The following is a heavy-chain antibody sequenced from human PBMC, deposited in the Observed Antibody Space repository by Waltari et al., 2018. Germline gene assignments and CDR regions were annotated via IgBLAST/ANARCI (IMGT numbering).Heavy chain of an antibody. Sequence: QVQLQESGPGLVKPSETLSLTCAVSKYCIPSRFYWGWIRLSHGKGLEWIGSINHSGSAYYNPSLKSRVTISVDTSKNHFALKVTSVIAADTAVYYCVRVSGYFDVWGQGILVTVSS. D-gene: IGHD1-26*01. J-gene: IGHJ4*02. CDR2: INHSGSA. CDR1: KYCIPSRFY. V-gene: IGHV4-38-2*01. CDR3: VRVSGYFDV.